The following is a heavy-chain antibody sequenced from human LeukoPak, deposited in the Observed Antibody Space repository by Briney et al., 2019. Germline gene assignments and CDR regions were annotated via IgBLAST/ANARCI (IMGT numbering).Heavy chain of an antibody. CDR1: GVTFSRDA. D-gene: IGHD6-13*01. CDR2: ISGSVGST. Sequence: PGGSLRLSCAASGVTFSRDAMSSVRQAPGKGLEWVSAISGSVGSTYYADSVKGRFTISRDNSKNTLYLQMKSLRAEDTAVYYCAKGGSSSWYIRYYYYYYYMDVWGKGTTVTVSS. J-gene: IGHJ6*03. CDR3: AKGGSSSWYIRYYYYYYYMDV. V-gene: IGHV3-23*01.